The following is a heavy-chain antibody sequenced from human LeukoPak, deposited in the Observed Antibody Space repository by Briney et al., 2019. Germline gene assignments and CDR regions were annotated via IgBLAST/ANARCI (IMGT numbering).Heavy chain of an antibody. CDR3: AREIQLWFMCFDY. CDR1: GYTFTGYY. D-gene: IGHD5-18*01. V-gene: IGHV1-2*02. Sequence: ASVKVSCKASGYTFTGYYMHWVRQAPGQGLEWMGWINPNSGGTNYAQKFQGRVTMTRDTSISTAYMELSRLRSDDTAVYYCAREIQLWFMCFDYWGQGTLVTVSS. CDR2: INPNSGGT. J-gene: IGHJ4*02.